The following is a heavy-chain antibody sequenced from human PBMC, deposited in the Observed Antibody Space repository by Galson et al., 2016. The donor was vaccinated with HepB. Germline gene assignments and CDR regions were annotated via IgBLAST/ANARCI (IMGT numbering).Heavy chain of an antibody. D-gene: IGHD1-26*01. CDR3: ARDRGGTYSNCFDY. J-gene: IGHJ4*02. V-gene: IGHV3-21*04. CDR2: ISSGSSYI. CDR1: GFTFSSYS. Sequence: SLRLSCAASGFTFSSYSMNWVRQAPGKGLEWVSSISSGSSYIYYADSVRGRFIISRDNAKNSLYLQINSLSAEDTAVYYCARDRGGTYSNCFDYWGQGTMVTVSS.